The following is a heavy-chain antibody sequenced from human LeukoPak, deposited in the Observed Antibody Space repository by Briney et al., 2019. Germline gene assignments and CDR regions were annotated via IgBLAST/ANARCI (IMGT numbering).Heavy chain of an antibody. Sequence: GASVKVSCKASGGTFSSYAISWVRQAPGQGLEWMGGIIPIFGTANYAQKFQGRVTITADESTSTAYMELSSLRSEDTAVYYCARGGDCSSTSCPDFDYWGQGTLVTVSS. CDR3: ARGGDCSSTSCPDFDY. D-gene: IGHD2-2*01. CDR2: IIPIFGTA. J-gene: IGHJ4*02. V-gene: IGHV1-69*13. CDR1: GGTFSSYA.